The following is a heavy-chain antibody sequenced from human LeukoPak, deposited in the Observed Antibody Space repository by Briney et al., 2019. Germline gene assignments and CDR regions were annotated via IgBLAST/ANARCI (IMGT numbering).Heavy chain of an antibody. CDR1: GGSISNNNYY. J-gene: IGHJ6*03. V-gene: IGHV4-61*05. CDR2: IYYSGST. D-gene: IGHD1-26*01. Sequence: SETLSLTCTVSGGSISNNNYYWGWIRQPPGKGLEWIGYIYYSGSTNYNPSLKSRVTISVDTSKNQFSLKLSSVTAADTAVYYCARARVTTNYYYYYMDVWGKGTTVTISS. CDR3: ARARVTTNYYYYYMDV.